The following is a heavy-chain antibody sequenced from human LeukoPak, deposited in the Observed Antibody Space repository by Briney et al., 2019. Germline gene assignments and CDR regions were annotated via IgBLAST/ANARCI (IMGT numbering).Heavy chain of an antibody. Sequence: PGGSLRLSCAASGFTFSSYWMSWVRQAPGKGLEWVANIKQDGSEKYYVDSVKGRFTISRDNAKNSLYLQMNSLRAEDTAVYYCARDVGDGYNVLRYFDYWGQGTLVTVSS. J-gene: IGHJ4*02. D-gene: IGHD5-24*01. CDR2: IKQDGSEK. V-gene: IGHV3-7*01. CDR1: GFTFSSYW. CDR3: ARDVGDGYNVLRYFDY.